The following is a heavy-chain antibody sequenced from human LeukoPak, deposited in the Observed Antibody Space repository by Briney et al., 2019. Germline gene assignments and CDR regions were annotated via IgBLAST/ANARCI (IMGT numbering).Heavy chain of an antibody. D-gene: IGHD4-17*01. J-gene: IGHJ4*02. Sequence: SETLSLTCAVYGGSFSGYYWSWIRQPPGKGLEWIGEINHSGSTNYNLSLKSRVTISVDTSKNQFSLKLSSVTAADTAVYYCAREGDYGLGYWGQGTLVTVSS. CDR2: INHSGST. CDR3: AREGDYGLGY. CDR1: GGSFSGYY. V-gene: IGHV4-34*01.